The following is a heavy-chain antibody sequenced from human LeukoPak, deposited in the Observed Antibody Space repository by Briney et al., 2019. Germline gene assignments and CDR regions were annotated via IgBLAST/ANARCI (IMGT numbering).Heavy chain of an antibody. Sequence: GGSLRLSCAASGSTFSSYAMSWVRQAPGKGLEWVSAISGSGGSTYYADSVKGRFTISRDNSKNTLYLQMNSLRAEDTAVYYCAKSPVPNYYYYGMDVWGQGTTVTVSS. J-gene: IGHJ6*02. CDR2: ISGSGGST. CDR1: GSTFSSYA. D-gene: IGHD3-10*01. V-gene: IGHV3-23*01. CDR3: AKSPVPNYYYYGMDV.